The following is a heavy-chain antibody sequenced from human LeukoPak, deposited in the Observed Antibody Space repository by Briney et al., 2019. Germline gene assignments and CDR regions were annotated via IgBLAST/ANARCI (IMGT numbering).Heavy chain of an antibody. CDR3: ARHVKVRTYYYGSGSYSLDP. CDR1: GGSFSGYY. D-gene: IGHD3-10*01. J-gene: IGHJ5*02. Sequence: PSETLSLTCAVFGGSFSGYYWNWIRQPPGKGLEWIGQINPSRNTNYNPSLKSRVTISVDTSKKQFSLKLSSVTAADTAVYYCARHVKVRTYYYGSGSYSLDPWGQGTLVTVSS. CDR2: INPSRNT. V-gene: IGHV4-34*01.